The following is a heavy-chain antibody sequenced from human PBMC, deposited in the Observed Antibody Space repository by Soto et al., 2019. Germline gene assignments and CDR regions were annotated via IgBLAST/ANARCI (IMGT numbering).Heavy chain of an antibody. CDR1: GGSISSGGYY. J-gene: IGHJ6*02. Sequence: SETLSLTCPVSGGSISSGGYYWSWIRQHPGKGLEWIEYIYYSGSTYYNPSLKSRVTISVDTSKNQFSLKLSSVTAADTAVYYCARDRRGYSYEVGGMDVWGQGTTVTVSS. CDR3: ARDRRGYSYEVGGMDV. CDR2: IYYSGST. D-gene: IGHD5-18*01. V-gene: IGHV4-31*03.